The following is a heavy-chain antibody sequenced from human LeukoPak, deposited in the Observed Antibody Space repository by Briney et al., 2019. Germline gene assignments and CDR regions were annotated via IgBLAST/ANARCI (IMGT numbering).Heavy chain of an antibody. CDR1: GFTFSSYG. V-gene: IGHV3-30*02. Sequence: GGSLRLSCAASGFTFSSYGMHWVRQAPGKGLEWVAFIRYDGSNKYYADSVKGRFTISRDNSKNTLYLQMNSLRAEDTAAYYCAKNFGEYQLLDPMMKYWGQGTLVTVSS. CDR2: IRYDGSNK. CDR3: AKNFGEYQLLDPMMKY. D-gene: IGHD2-2*01. J-gene: IGHJ4*02.